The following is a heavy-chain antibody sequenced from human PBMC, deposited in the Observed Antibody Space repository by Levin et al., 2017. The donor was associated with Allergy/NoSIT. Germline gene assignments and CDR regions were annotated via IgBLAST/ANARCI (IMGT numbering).Heavy chain of an antibody. D-gene: IGHD4-23*01. J-gene: IGHJ3*02. Sequence: SETLSLTCTVSGGSISSSSYYWGWIRQPPGKGLEWIGSIYYSGSTYYNPSLKSRVTISVDTSKNQFSLKLSSVTAADTAVYYCARSHDYGGNLRPHDAFDIWGQGTMVTVSS. CDR3: ARSHDYGGNLRPHDAFDI. CDR2: IYYSGST. V-gene: IGHV4-39*01. CDR1: GGSISSSSYY.